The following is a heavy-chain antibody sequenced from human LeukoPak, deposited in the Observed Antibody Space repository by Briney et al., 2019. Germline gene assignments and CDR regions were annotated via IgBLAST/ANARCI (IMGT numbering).Heavy chain of an antibody. Sequence: SETLSLTCTVSGGSISSGGYYWSWIRQHPGKGLEWIGYIYYSGSTYYNPSLKSRVTISVDTSKNQFSLKLSSVTAADTAVYYCATVTTCGGDCQYFQHWGQGTLVTVSS. CDR1: GGSISSGGYY. D-gene: IGHD2-21*02. CDR2: IYYSGST. V-gene: IGHV4-31*03. CDR3: ATVTTCGGDCQYFQH. J-gene: IGHJ1*01.